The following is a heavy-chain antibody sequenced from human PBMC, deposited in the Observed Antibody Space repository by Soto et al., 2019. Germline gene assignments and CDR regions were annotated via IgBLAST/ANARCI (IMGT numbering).Heavy chain of an antibody. CDR2: IWYDGSNK. V-gene: IGHV3-33*01. D-gene: IGHD2-15*01. CDR1: GFTFSTYG. J-gene: IGHJ4*02. Sequence: QVQLVESGGGVVQPGRSLRLSCAASGFTFSTYGMHWVRQAPDKGLEWVAVIWYDGSNKYYADSVKGRFTISRDNSKNTPYLQMNSLRAEDTAVYYCARDYSHNFDYWGQGTLVTVSS. CDR3: ARDYSHNFDY.